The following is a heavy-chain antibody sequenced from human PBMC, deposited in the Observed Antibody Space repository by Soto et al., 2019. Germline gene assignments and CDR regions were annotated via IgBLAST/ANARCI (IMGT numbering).Heavy chain of an antibody. D-gene: IGHD3-16*01. CDR3: AWGFAYFDT. Sequence: QVQVQESGPELVKPSETLSLTCTVSGDSFKSGSYSWSWIRQPPGKGLEWIGYAYHTGRTSYNPSVKSPISITMDTFEDQFSLYLGSVTDGATALYFCAWGFAYFDTWGQGTMVAVPS. CDR2: AYHTGRT. J-gene: IGHJ4*02. CDR1: GDSFKSGSYS. V-gene: IGHV4-61*01.